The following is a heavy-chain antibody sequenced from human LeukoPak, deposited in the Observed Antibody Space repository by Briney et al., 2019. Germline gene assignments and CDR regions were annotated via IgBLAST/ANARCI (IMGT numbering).Heavy chain of an antibody. CDR1: GYTFTDYY. CDR3: ASAGNEYADYVVDY. CDR2: INPNSGAT. V-gene: IGHV1-2*02. Sequence: ASVKVSCKTSGYTFTDYYMHWVRQAPGQGLEWMGWINPNSGATNYAQKFQGRVTMTRDTSVSTAYMELSRLRSDDTAVYYCASAGNEYADYVVDYWGQGTLVTVSS. J-gene: IGHJ4*02. D-gene: IGHD3-10*02.